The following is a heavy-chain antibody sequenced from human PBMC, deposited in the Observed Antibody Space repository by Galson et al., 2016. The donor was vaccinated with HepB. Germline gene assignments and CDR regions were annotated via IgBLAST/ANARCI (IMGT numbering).Heavy chain of an antibody. CDR2: IYPDDSDT. CDR1: GYSFTNYW. D-gene: IGHD6-19*01. J-gene: IGHJ4*02. V-gene: IGHV5-51*03. Sequence: QSGAEVKKPGESLQISCMGSGYSFTNYWIGWVRQMPGKGLEWMGIIYPDDSDTTYSPSFQGQVTISADKSISTAYLQWSSLRASDTAIYYCARRSSAVAGDFDHWGQGTLVIVSS. CDR3: ARRSSAVAGDFDH.